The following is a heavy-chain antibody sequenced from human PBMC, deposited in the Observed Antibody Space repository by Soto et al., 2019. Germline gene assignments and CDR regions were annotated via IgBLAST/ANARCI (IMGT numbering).Heavy chain of an antibody. CDR2: ISGSGGST. CDR1: GFPFTRYA. V-gene: IGHV3-23*01. J-gene: IGHJ4*02. Sequence: XXSLRLSCAASGFPFTRYALSWVPQAPGKGLEWVSLISGSGGSTKYADSVKGRFAISRDSSKNTLYLQMNSLRAEETAIYYCAKDRYCSSSTCHQAFDYWGQGTLVTVSS. CDR3: AKDRYCSSSTCHQAFDY. D-gene: IGHD2-2*01.